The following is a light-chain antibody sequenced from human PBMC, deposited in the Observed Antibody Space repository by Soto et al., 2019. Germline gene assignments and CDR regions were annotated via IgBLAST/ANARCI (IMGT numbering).Light chain of an antibody. Sequence: AIQLTQSPSSLSASVGDRVTITCRASTGIRTDLSWYQQKPGKVPKVLIYAATSLHSGVPSRFSGSGSGTDFTLTISSLQPEDFATYXCLQDYNYPWTFGQGTKVEIK. J-gene: IGKJ1*01. CDR3: LQDYNYPWT. CDR1: TGIRTD. CDR2: AAT. V-gene: IGKV1-6*01.